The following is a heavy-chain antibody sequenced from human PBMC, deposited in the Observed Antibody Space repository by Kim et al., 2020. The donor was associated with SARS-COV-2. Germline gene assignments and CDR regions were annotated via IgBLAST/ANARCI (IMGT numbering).Heavy chain of an antibody. J-gene: IGHJ3*02. Sequence: SETLSLTCTVSGGSINSYFWSWIRQPPGKGLEWIGYIYYSGSTKYNPSLKSRVTMSVDTSKNLFSLKLSSVTAADTALYHCARQPAVNYFGGAFDIWGQGTMVTVSS. V-gene: IGHV4-59*01. CDR3: ARQPAVNYFGGAFDI. CDR1: GGSINSYF. CDR2: IYYSGST. D-gene: IGHD3-16*01.